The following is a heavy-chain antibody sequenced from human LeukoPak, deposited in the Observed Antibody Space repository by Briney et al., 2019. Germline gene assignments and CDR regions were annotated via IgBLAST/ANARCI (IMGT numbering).Heavy chain of an antibody. CDR2: ISGSGGST. V-gene: IGHV3-23*01. J-gene: IGHJ4*02. Sequence: GGSLRLSCAASGFTFSSYAMSWVRQAPGKGLEWVSAISGSGGSTYYADSVKGRFTISRDNSKNTLYLQLNSLRAADTAVYYRAKGRAPFDYWGQGTLVTVSS. CDR1: GFTFSSYA. CDR3: AKGRAPFDY.